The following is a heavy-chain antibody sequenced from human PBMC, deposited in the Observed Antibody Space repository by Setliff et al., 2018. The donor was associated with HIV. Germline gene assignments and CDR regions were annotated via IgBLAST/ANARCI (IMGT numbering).Heavy chain of an antibody. CDR1: GGSISSGSYY. Sequence: SETLSLTCTFSGGSISSGSYYWTWIRQHPGKALEWIGYIYYSGSIYYNPSLQSRITISVDTSKNQFSLRLTSVTAADTAVYYCARGFRAEYYYYFYMDVWGKGATVTSP. V-gene: IGHV4-31*03. CDR3: ARGFRAEYYYYFYMDV. CDR2: IYYSGSI. J-gene: IGHJ6*03.